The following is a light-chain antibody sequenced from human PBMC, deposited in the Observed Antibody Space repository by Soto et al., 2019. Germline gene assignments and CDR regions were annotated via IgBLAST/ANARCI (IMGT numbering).Light chain of an antibody. J-gene: IGLJ1*01. CDR1: SSDVGGYNY. CDR2: DVS. CDR3: ISYTSSSTLYV. V-gene: IGLV2-14*01. Sequence: QSALTQPASVSGSPGQSITISCTGTSSDVGGYNYVSWYQQHTGKAPKLMIYDVSNRPSGVSNRFSGSKSGNTASLTISGLQAEDEADYSCISYTSSSTLYVFGTGTKLTVL.